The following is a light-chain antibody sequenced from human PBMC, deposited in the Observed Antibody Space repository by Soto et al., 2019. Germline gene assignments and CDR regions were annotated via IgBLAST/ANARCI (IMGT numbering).Light chain of an antibody. CDR3: QQYFSSPWT. CDR2: GAS. Sequence: EIVMTQSPATLSVSPGERATLSCRASQSVSSNLAWYQQKPGQAPRLLIYGASSRATGIPDRFSGSGSGTDFTLTISRLEPEDFVVYYCQQYFSSPWTFGQGTKVDIK. V-gene: IGKV3-20*01. CDR1: QSVSSN. J-gene: IGKJ1*01.